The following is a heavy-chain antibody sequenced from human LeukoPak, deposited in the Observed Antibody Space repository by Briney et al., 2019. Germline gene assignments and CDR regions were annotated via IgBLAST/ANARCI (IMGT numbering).Heavy chain of an antibody. D-gene: IGHD3-16*02. Sequence: PGGSLRLSCAASGFTFSSYWMSWVRQAPGKGLEWVAFIRYDGSNKYYADSVKGRFTISRDNSKNTLYLQMNSLRAEDTAVYFCARPFKSLGGLSLPDSWGQGTLVTVSS. CDR2: IRYDGSNK. CDR1: GFTFSSYW. CDR3: ARPFKSLGGLSLPDS. J-gene: IGHJ5*01. V-gene: IGHV3-30*02.